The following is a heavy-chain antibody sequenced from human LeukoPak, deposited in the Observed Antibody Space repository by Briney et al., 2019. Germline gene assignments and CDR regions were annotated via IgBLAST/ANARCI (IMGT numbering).Heavy chain of an antibody. CDR2: ISSSSSYI. CDR1: GFTFSGYS. D-gene: IGHD4-11*01. V-gene: IGHV3-21*01. CDR3: ARAPSMTTEYFQH. Sequence: GGSLRLSCAASGFTFSGYSMNWVRQAPGKGLEWVSSISSSSSYIYYADSVKGRFTISRDNAKNSLYLQMNSLRAEDTAVYYCARAPSMTTEYFQHWGQGTLVTVSS. J-gene: IGHJ1*01.